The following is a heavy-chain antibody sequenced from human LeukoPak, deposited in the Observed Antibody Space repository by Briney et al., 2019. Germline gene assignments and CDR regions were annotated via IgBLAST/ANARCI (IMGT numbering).Heavy chain of an antibody. D-gene: IGHD1-14*01. CDR1: GLTFSTSG. J-gene: IGHJ4*02. CDR2: IGPTGSDR. CDR3: ATETNGRHYDY. V-gene: IGHV3-21*01. Sequence: GGSLRLSWTASGLTFSTSGFNWVRQAPGKGLECVASIGPTGSDRYHAHSIKGRFTISRDNANKFLYLQMNSLRAEDTAVYYCATETNGRHYDYWGQGTLLTVSS.